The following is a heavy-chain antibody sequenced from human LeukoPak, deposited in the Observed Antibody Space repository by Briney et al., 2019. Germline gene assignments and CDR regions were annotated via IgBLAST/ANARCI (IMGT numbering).Heavy chain of an antibody. Sequence: GGSLRLSCAASGFTFSSYAMSWVRQAPGKGLEWVSAISDSGGNTYYADSVKGRFTISRDNSKNTLYLQMNSLRAEDTAVYYCARAADFDLLAGFDYWGQGTLVTVSS. V-gene: IGHV3-23*01. CDR2: ISDSGGNT. J-gene: IGHJ4*02. D-gene: IGHD3-9*01. CDR3: ARAADFDLLAGFDY. CDR1: GFTFSSYA.